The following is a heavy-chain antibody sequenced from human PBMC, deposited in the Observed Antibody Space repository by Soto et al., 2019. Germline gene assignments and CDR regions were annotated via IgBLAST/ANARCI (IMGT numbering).Heavy chain of an antibody. CDR3: ASGIRLLLRVGWFDP. V-gene: IGHV4-4*02. D-gene: IGHD3-22*01. CDR1: GGSISSSNW. CDR2: IYHSGST. Sequence: QVQLQESGPGLVKPSGTLSLTCAVSGGSISSSNWWSWVRQPPGKGLEWIGEIYHSGSTNYNPSLNCRVTISVDKSKNQLSLKLSSVTAADTAVYYCASGIRLLLRVGWFDPWGQGTLVTVSS. J-gene: IGHJ5*02.